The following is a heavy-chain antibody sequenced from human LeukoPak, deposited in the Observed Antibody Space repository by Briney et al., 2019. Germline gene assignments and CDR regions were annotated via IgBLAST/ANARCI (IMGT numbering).Heavy chain of an antibody. CDR1: GFTFSSYA. Sequence: PGGSLRLSCAASGFTFSSYAMSWVRQAPGKGLEWVSAISGSGGSTYYADSVKGRFTISRDKSKNTLYLQINSLRAEDTAVYYCAKDHLPGIVVADRDYWGQGTLVTVSS. D-gene: IGHD6-19*01. CDR2: ISGSGGST. CDR3: AKDHLPGIVVADRDY. J-gene: IGHJ4*02. V-gene: IGHV3-23*01.